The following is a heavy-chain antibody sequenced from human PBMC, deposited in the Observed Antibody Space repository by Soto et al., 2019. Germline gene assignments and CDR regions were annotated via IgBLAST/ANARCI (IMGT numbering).Heavy chain of an antibody. CDR1: GFTFSSYS. Sequence: PGGSLRLSCAASGFTFSSYSMNWVRQAPGKGLEWVSSISSSSSYIYYADSVKGRFTISRDNAKNSLYLQMNSLRAEDTAVYYCASYCSNTSCSAIDAFDIWGQGTMVTVSS. D-gene: IGHD2-2*01. CDR3: ASYCSNTSCSAIDAFDI. CDR2: ISSSSSYI. J-gene: IGHJ3*02. V-gene: IGHV3-21*01.